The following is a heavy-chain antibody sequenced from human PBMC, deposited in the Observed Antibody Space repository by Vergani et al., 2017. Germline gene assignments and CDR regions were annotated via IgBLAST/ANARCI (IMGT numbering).Heavy chain of an antibody. CDR1: GGSISSYY. CDR3: ARGGYSSSWYYFDY. D-gene: IGHD6-13*01. J-gene: IGHJ4*02. V-gene: IGHV4-59*01. Sequence: QLQLQESGPGLVKPSETLSLTCTVSGGSISSYYWSWIRQPPGKGLEWIGYIYYSGSTNYNPSLKSRVTISVDTSKNQFSLKLSSVTAADTAVYYCARGGYSSSWYYFDYWGQGTLVTVSS. CDR2: IYYSGST.